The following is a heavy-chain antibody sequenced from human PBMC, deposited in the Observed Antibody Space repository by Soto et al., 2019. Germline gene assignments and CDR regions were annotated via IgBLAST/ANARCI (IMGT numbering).Heavy chain of an antibody. V-gene: IGHV1-69*01. J-gene: IGHJ4*02. CDR1: GGTFSSYA. CDR3: ARDPRSRTGIRAYCAGDCYN. D-gene: IGHD2-21*02. Sequence: QVQLVQSGDEVKKPGSSLKVSCKASGGTFSSYAISWVRQAPGQGLEWMGGIIPIFGTANYAQKFQGRVTIIEDESTSTAYIELSSLRSEDTSVYYCARDPRSRTGIRAYCAGDCYNWGQGTLVTVSS. CDR2: IIPIFGTA.